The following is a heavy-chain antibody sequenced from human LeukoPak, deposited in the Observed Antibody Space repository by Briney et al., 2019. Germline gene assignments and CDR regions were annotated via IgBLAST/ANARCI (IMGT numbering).Heavy chain of an antibody. Sequence: ASVKVSCKASGYTFTDYHIHWVRQAPGQGLEWMGWINPNSGGTNYAQKFQGRVTMTRDTSISTAYMELSGLRSDDTAVFYCARVSSNWDTYFHYWGQGSLVTVSS. V-gene: IGHV1-2*02. D-gene: IGHD7-27*01. CDR2: INPNSGGT. J-gene: IGHJ4*02. CDR1: GYTFTDYH. CDR3: ARVSSNWDTYFHY.